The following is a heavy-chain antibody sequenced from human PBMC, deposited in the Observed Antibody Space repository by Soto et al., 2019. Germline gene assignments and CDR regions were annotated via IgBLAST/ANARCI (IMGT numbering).Heavy chain of an antibody. CDR3: AVYYCTRPRYDGSRTPFDY. J-gene: IGHJ4*02. D-gene: IGHD2-8*01. CDR1: GGSISSGGYS. Sequence: SETLSLTCAVSGGSISSGGYSWSWIRQPPGKGLEWIGYMYHSGSTYYNPSLKSRVTISIDRSKNQFSQNTLYLQMNSLRADDTAVYYCTRPRYDGSRTPFDYWGQGTLVTVSS. CDR2: MYHSGST. V-gene: IGHV4-30-2*01.